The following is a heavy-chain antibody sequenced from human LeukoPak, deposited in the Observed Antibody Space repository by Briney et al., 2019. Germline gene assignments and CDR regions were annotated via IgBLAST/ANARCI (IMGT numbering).Heavy chain of an antibody. V-gene: IGHV3-23*01. CDR2: ISDSGGYT. D-gene: IGHD6-19*01. CDR1: GFTFSSYA. J-gene: IGHJ3*01. CDR3: VKGETVAVD. Sequence: GGSLRLSCTASGFTFSSYAMSWVRQAPGKGLEWVSAISDSGGYTYYADSVKGRFTISRDNSKKTVFLQMNCLRAEDTAIYYCVKGETVAVDWGQGTMVTVSS.